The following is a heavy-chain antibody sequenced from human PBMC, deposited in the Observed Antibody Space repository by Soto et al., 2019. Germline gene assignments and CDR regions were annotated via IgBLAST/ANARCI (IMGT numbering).Heavy chain of an antibody. CDR1: GYTFTNYG. J-gene: IGHJ5*02. D-gene: IGHD2-2*01. Sequence: QVQLVQSGGEVKRPGASVKVACKTSGYTFTNYGITWVRQAPGQPLEWLGWISLYSDGTNYAQKFRGRVSMTTDTSTTPAYMEVRSLRSDDTAVYYCARVVPGAEAWFGPWGQGTLVTVSS. V-gene: IGHV1-18*01. CDR3: ARVVPGAEAWFGP. CDR2: ISLYSDGT.